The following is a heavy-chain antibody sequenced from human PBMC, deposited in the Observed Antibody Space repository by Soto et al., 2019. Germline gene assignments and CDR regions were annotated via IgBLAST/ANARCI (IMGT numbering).Heavy chain of an antibody. CDR3: ARDNVRLRAFDY. Sequence: GASVKVSCKASGGTFSSYTISWVRQAPGQGLEWMGRIIPILGIANYAQKFQGRVTITADKSTSTAYMELSSLRSEGTAVYYCARDNVRLRAFDYWGQGTLVTVSS. V-gene: IGHV1-69*04. CDR2: IIPILGIA. J-gene: IGHJ4*02. D-gene: IGHD5-12*01. CDR1: GGTFSSYT.